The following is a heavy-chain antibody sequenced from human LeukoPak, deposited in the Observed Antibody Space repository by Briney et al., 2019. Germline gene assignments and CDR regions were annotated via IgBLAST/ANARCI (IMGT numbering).Heavy chain of an antibody. J-gene: IGHJ4*02. CDR1: GFTFSSYS. Sequence: GGSLRLSCAASGFTFSSYSMKWVRQAPGKGLEWVSSFSSSSSYIYYADSVKGRFTISRDNAKNTLYLQMNSLRAEDTAVYYCARAHSGSPPAGSYYFDYWGPGTLVTVSS. D-gene: IGHD2-2*01. V-gene: IGHV3-21*04. CDR3: ARAHSGSPPAGSYYFDY. CDR2: FSSSSSYI.